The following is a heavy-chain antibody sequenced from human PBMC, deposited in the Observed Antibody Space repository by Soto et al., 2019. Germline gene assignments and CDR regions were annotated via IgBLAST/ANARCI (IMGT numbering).Heavy chain of an antibody. CDR1: GFTFSSYG. Sequence: PGGSLRLSCAASGFTFSSYGMHWVRQAPGKGLEWVAVISYDGSNKYYADSVKGRFTISRDNSKNTLYLQMNSLRAEDTAVYYCAKDRYSSGPGFDYWGQGTLVTVSS. CDR3: AKDRYSSGPGFDY. D-gene: IGHD6-19*01. V-gene: IGHV3-30*18. J-gene: IGHJ4*02. CDR2: ISYDGSNK.